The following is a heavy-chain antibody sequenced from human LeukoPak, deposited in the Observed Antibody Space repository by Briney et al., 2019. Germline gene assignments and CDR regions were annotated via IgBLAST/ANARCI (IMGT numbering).Heavy chain of an antibody. CDR1: GGSVSSGMYY. CDR2: IYYSGST. Sequence: SETLSLTCTVSGGSVSSGMYYGSWIRQPPEKGLEWIGYIYYSGSTNYNPSLKTRVTISVETSKNQCSLKWRSVTAADTAVYYCARSGSRVLSAAMWGQRTLLTVSS. D-gene: IGHD2-2*01. J-gene: IGHJ4*02. V-gene: IGHV4-61*01. CDR3: ARSGSRVLSAAM.